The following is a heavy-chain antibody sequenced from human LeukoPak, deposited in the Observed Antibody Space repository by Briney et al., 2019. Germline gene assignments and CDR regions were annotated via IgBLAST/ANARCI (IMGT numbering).Heavy chain of an antibody. CDR3: ARVDTAMVAGGGDY. CDR1: GYSFTGYY. CDR2: INANSGGK. V-gene: IGHV1-2*02. Sequence: GASVKVSCKASGYSFTGYYMHWVRQAPGQGLEWMGWINANSGGKKYAQKFKGRVTMTRDTSISTAYMELSRLRSEDTAVYYCARVDTAMVAGGGDYWGQGTLVTVSS. D-gene: IGHD5-18*01. J-gene: IGHJ4*02.